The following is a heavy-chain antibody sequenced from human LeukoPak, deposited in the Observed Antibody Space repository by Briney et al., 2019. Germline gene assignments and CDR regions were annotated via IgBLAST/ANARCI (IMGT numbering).Heavy chain of an antibody. D-gene: IGHD6-13*01. CDR1: GGTFSSYA. CDR2: IIPILGIA. Sequence: GASVKVSCKASGGTFSSYAISWVRQAPGQGLEWMGRIIPILGIANYAQKFQGRVTITADKSTSTAYMELSSLRSEDTAVYYCARDGYSSSWHPNAFDIWGQGTMVTVSS. CDR3: ARDGYSSSWHPNAFDI. V-gene: IGHV1-69*04. J-gene: IGHJ3*02.